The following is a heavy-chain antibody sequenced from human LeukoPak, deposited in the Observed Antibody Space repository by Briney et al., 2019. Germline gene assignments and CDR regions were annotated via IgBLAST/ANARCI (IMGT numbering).Heavy chain of an antibody. V-gene: IGHV4-61*02. J-gene: IGHJ6*03. CDR2: IYTSGST. CDR3: ARAGDIVVVRYYYMDV. D-gene: IGHD2-2*01. CDR1: GGSISSGSYY. Sequence: SETLSLTCTVSGGSISSGSYYWSWIRQPAGKGLEWIGRIYTSGSTNYNPSLKSRVTISVDTSKNQFSLKLSSVTAADTAVYYCARAGDIVVVRYYYMDVWGKGTTVTISS.